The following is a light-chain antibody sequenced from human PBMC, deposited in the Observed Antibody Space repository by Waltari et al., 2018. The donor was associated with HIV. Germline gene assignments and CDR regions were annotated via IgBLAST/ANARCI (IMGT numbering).Light chain of an antibody. J-gene: IGLJ2*01. Sequence: QSALTQPASVSGSPGQSITISCPETRRDVGEYNYTSWYQQHPGKAPKLMIYEVSNRPSGVSNRFSGSKSGNTASLTISGLQAEDEADYYCSSYTSSSNVVFGGGTKLTVL. CDR2: EVS. CDR3: SSYTSSSNVV. CDR1: RRDVGEYNY. V-gene: IGLV2-14*01.